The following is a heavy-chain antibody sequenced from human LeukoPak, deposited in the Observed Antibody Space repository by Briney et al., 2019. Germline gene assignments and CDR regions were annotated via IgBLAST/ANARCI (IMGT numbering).Heavy chain of an antibody. CDR2: ISNDGRNK. V-gene: IGHV3-30*04. D-gene: IGHD6-13*01. J-gene: IGHJ6*03. Sequence: GRSLRLSCAASGFTFSSYGVHWVRQAPGKGLEWVAVISNDGRNKNYADSVRGRFTISRDNSKNGLHLQMNSLRPEDTAIYYCAREGFTSTWLYYCYYMDVWGKGTTVTVSS. CDR1: GFTFSSYG. CDR3: AREGFTSTWLYYCYYMDV.